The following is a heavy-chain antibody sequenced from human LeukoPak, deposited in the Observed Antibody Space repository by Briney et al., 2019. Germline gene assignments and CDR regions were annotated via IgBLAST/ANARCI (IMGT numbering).Heavy chain of an antibody. CDR2: IEGAGKST. D-gene: IGHD1-14*01. Sequence: GGSLRLSCSASGFTFSSYALHWVRQAPGKGLEYLSAIEGAGKSTHYADSVKGRFTISRDNSKNTLYLQMSSLRPEDTAVYYCVKASFTNTWEPFDYWGRGTLVTVSS. CDR1: GFTFSSYA. CDR3: VKASFTNTWEPFDY. V-gene: IGHV3-64D*06. J-gene: IGHJ4*02.